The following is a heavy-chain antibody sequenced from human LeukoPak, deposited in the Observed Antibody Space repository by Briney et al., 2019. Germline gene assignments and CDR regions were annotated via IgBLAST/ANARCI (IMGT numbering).Heavy chain of an antibody. J-gene: IGHJ5*02. D-gene: IGHD3-22*01. CDR2: IKSKTDGGTT. Sequence: GGSLRLSCAASGFTFSNAWMSWVRQAPGKGLEWFGRIKSKTDGGTTDYAAPVKGRFTISRDDSKNTLYLQMNSLKTEETAVYYCTTDPERYYYDSSGYSGSNWFDPWGQGTLVTVSS. CDR1: GFTFSNAW. V-gene: IGHV3-15*01. CDR3: TTDPERYYYDSSGYSGSNWFDP.